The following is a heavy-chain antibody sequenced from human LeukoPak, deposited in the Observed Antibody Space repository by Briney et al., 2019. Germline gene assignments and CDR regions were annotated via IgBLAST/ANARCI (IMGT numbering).Heavy chain of an antibody. J-gene: IGHJ4*02. V-gene: IGHV1-18*01. CDR2: ISAYNGNT. Sequence: GASVKVSCKASGYTFTSYGISWVRQAPGQGLEWMGWISAYNGNTNYAQKLQGRVTMTTDTSTSTAYMELRSLRSDDTAVYYCAREGTFDWSLLAIDYWGQGTPVTVSS. CDR3: AREGTFDWSLLAIDY. D-gene: IGHD3-9*01. CDR1: GYTFTSYG.